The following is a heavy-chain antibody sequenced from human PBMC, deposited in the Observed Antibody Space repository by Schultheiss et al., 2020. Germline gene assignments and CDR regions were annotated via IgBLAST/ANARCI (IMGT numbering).Heavy chain of an antibody. D-gene: IGHD2-15*01. Sequence: SQTLSLTCTVSGGSISSYYWSWIRQPPGKGLEWIGRIYTSGSTNYNPSLKSRVTISVDTSKNQFSLRLSSVTAADTALYYCASGRRYGGLDVWGQGTTVTVSS. CDR1: GGSISSYY. CDR2: IYTSGST. V-gene: IGHV4-4*07. J-gene: IGHJ6*02. CDR3: ASGRRYGGLDV.